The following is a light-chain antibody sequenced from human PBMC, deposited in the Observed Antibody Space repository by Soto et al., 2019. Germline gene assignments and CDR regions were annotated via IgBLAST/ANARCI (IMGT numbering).Light chain of an antibody. CDR3: LQDYNYPWT. CDR2: AAS. V-gene: IGKV1-6*01. Sequence: AIQMTQSPSSLSASVGDRVTITCRASQGISNDLGWYQQKPGKAPKLLIYAASILENGVPSRFSGSGSGTDFTLTISSLQAEDFATYYCLQDYNYPWTFGQGTKVEIK. CDR1: QGISND. J-gene: IGKJ1*01.